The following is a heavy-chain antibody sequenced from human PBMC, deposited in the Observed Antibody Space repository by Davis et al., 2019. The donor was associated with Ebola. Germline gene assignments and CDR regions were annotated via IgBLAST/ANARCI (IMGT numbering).Heavy chain of an antibody. D-gene: IGHD5-12*01. CDR2: INHSGST. Sequence: SETLSLTCTVSGGSISSYYWSWIRQPPGKGLEWIGEINHSGSTNYNPSLKSRVTISVDTSKNQFSLKLNSVTAADPAVYYCARSGYSGYDPRINFDYWGQGTLVTVSS. V-gene: IGHV4-34*01. CDR3: ARSGYSGYDPRINFDY. J-gene: IGHJ4*02. CDR1: GGSISSYY.